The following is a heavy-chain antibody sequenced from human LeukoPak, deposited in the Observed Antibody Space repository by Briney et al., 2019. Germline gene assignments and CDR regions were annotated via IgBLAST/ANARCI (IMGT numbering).Heavy chain of an antibody. Sequence: SETLSLTCTVSGGSIGSYYWSWIRQPPGKGLEWIGYIYYSGSTNYNPSLKSRVTISVDTSKNQFSLKLSSVTAADTAVYYCARDGPYYYGSGSYLYGMDVWGQGTTVTVSS. CDR2: IYYSGST. D-gene: IGHD3-10*01. CDR1: GGSIGSYY. CDR3: ARDGPYYYGSGSYLYGMDV. V-gene: IGHV4-59*01. J-gene: IGHJ6*02.